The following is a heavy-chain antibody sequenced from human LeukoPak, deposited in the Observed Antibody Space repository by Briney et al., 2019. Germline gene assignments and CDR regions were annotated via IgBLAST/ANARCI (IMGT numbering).Heavy chain of an antibody. V-gene: IGHV3-53*01. CDR2: LYSDGST. J-gene: IGHJ4*02. D-gene: IGHD3-22*01. Sequence: PGGSLRLSCAGSGFTVSSCYMSWVRQAPGKGLEWVSVLYSDGSTFYADSVKGRFTIPRDNSKNTLHLQMNNLRAEDTAVYYCARAAYDSNGFTANHDYWGQGTLVTVSS. CDR3: ARAAYDSNGFTANHDY. CDR1: GFTVSSCY.